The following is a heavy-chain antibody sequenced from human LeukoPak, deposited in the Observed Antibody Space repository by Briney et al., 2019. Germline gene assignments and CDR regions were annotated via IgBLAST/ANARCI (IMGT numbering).Heavy chain of an antibody. D-gene: IGHD3-10*01. CDR3: VARGGASVFYYFDF. J-gene: IGHJ4*02. V-gene: IGHV3-23*01. Sequence: KGPEWXXSISGNGKTPYYSDSVRGRFTISRDNSRNTLYLQMNSLRADDTAVYYCVARGGASVFYYFDFWGQGTLVTVSS. CDR2: ISGNGKTP.